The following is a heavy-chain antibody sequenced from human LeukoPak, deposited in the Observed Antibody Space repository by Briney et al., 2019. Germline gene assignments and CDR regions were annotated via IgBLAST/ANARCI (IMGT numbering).Heavy chain of an antibody. CDR2: ILYDGSNK. CDR1: GFTFSSYG. CDR3: AKGIVGASHLDY. Sequence: GRSLRLSCAASGFTFSSYGMHWVRQAPGKGLEWVAVILYDGSNKYYADSVKGRFTISRDNSKNTLYLQMNSLRAEDTAVYYCAKGIVGASHLDYWGQGTLVTVSS. D-gene: IGHD1-26*01. J-gene: IGHJ4*02. V-gene: IGHV3-30*18.